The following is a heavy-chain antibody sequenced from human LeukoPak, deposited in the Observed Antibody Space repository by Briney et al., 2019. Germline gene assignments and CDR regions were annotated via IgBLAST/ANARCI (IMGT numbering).Heavy chain of an antibody. D-gene: IGHD3-3*01. Sequence: ASVKVSCKASGYTFTSFGISWVRQAPGQGLEWMGWISAYNGNTNYAQNLQGRVTMTTDTSTNTAYMELRSLRSDDTAVYYCARGFLEWLSFDYWGQGTLVTVSS. CDR1: GYTFTSFG. J-gene: IGHJ4*02. V-gene: IGHV1-18*01. CDR3: ARGFLEWLSFDY. CDR2: ISAYNGNT.